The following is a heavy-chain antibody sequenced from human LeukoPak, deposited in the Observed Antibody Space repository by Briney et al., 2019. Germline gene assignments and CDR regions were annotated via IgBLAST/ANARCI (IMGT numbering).Heavy chain of an antibody. CDR2: ISSSSSTI. V-gene: IGHV3-48*01. CDR1: GFTSSSYT. J-gene: IGHJ3*02. Sequence: GGSLRLSCAASGFTSSSYTMNWVRQAPGKGLEWVSYISSSSSTIYYADSVKGRFTISRDNSKNTLYLQMNSLRAEDTAVYYCARELDYGDYEENGAFDIWGQGTMVTVSS. D-gene: IGHD4-17*01. CDR3: ARELDYGDYEENGAFDI.